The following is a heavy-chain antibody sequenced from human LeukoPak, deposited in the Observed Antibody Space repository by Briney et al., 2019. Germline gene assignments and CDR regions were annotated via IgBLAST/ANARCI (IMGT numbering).Heavy chain of an antibody. CDR2: IYYSGST. Sequence: SETLSLTCTVSGGSISSYYWSWIRQPPGKGLEWIGYIYYSGSTNYNPSLKSRVTISVDTSKNQFSLKLSSVTAADTAVYYCARVRGLYYDSSGYYLDYWGQGTLVTVSS. CDR1: GGSISSYY. CDR3: ARVRGLYYDSSGYYLDY. J-gene: IGHJ4*02. D-gene: IGHD3-22*01. V-gene: IGHV4-59*01.